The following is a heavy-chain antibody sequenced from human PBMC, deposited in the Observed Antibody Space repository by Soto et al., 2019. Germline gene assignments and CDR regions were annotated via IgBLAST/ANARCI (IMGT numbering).Heavy chain of an antibody. V-gene: IGHV4-39*01. CDR1: GGSISSSSYY. Sequence: QLQLQESGPGLVKPSETLSLTCTVSGGSISSSSYYWGWIRQPPGKGLEWIGSIYYSGSTYYNPSLKSRVTISVDTSKNQFSLKLSSVTAADTAVYYCAYYCGGDCYYYGMDVWGQGTTVTVSS. D-gene: IGHD2-21*01. J-gene: IGHJ6*02. CDR2: IYYSGST. CDR3: AYYCGGDCYYYGMDV.